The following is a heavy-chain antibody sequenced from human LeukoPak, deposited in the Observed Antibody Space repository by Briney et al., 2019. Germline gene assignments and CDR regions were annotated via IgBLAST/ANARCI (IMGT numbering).Heavy chain of an antibody. CDR2: ISSSGSTR. CDR3: ARGWRYFDC. J-gene: IGHJ4*02. Sequence: GGSLRLSCAASGFTFSSYEMNWVRQAPGKGLEWVSYISSSGSTRYYADSVKGRFTISRDNAKNSLSLQMNSLGAEDTAVYYCARGWRYFDCWGQGTLVTVSS. CDR1: GFTFSSYE. V-gene: IGHV3-48*03. D-gene: IGHD3-9*01.